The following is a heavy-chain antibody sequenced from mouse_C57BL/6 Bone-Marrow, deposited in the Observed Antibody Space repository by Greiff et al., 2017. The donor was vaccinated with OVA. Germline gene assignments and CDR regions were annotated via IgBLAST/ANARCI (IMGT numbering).Heavy chain of an antibody. V-gene: IGHV5-4*01. CDR1: GFTFSSYA. Sequence: EVMLVESGGGLVKPGGSLKLSCAASGFTFSSYAMSWVRQTPEKRLEWVATISDGGRYTYYPDNVKGRFTISRDNAKNNLYLQMSHLKSEDTAMYYCAREGITTVVDAYWGQGTLVTVSA. CDR3: AREGITTVVDAY. J-gene: IGHJ3*01. D-gene: IGHD1-1*01. CDR2: ISDGGRYT.